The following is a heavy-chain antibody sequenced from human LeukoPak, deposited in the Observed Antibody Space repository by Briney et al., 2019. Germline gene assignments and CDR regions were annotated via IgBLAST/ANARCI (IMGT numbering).Heavy chain of an antibody. Sequence: SETLSLTCTVSGVSISSSNYFWAWIRQSPGKGLEWIGSIYFRGSISSSPSLKSRVTISIDAAKNQFSLKLTSVTAADTAVYYCAREDRYCSSTSCYTWDYWGQGTLVAV. D-gene: IGHD2-2*02. CDR3: AREDRYCSSTSCYTWDY. CDR1: GVSISSSNYF. V-gene: IGHV4-39*07. CDR2: IYFRGSI. J-gene: IGHJ4*02.